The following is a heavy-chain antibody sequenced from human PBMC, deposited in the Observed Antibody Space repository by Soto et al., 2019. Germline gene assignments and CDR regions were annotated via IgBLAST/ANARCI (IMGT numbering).Heavy chain of an antibody. CDR2: IYYSGST. J-gene: IGHJ4*02. Sequence: SETLSLTCTVSGGSIRSGDYYWSWIRQPPGKGLESIGYIYYSGSTYYNPSLKSRVTMTRDTSITTAYMELSRLRSDDTAVYYCARDVVGSDYFDSWGQGTLVTVSS. V-gene: IGHV4-30-4*02. D-gene: IGHD1-26*01. CDR3: ARDVVGSDYFDS. CDR1: GGSIRSGDYY.